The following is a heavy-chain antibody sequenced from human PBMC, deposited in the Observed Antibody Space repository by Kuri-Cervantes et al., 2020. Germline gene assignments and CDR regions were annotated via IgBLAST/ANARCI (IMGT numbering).Heavy chain of an antibody. D-gene: IGHD3-22*01. V-gene: IGHV1-69*10. CDR3: ARGYPRRYDSSGYALEYYYYMDV. CDR1: GGIFSNYG. Sequence: SVKVSCKASGGIFSNYGISWVRQAPGQGPERMGGIIPMFGIEDYAQKFQGRVTITADKSTNTTYMELSGLKSEDTAVYFCARGYPRRYDSSGYALEYYYYMDVWGKGTTVTVSS. CDR2: IIPMFGIE. J-gene: IGHJ6*03.